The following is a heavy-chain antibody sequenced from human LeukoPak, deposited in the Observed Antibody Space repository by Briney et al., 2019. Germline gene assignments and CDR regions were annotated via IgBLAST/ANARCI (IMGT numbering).Heavy chain of an antibody. CDR2: IYHTGNT. Sequence: SETLSLTRTVSGYSISRGYYWGWIRQPPGKGLEWIGSIYHTGNTYSNPPFKSRVTISVDTSKSQFSLKLNSVTAADTAVYYCSRYNLSGSALDYGGQGSLVPVSS. J-gene: IGHJ4*02. CDR3: SRYNLSGSALDY. V-gene: IGHV4-38-2*02. D-gene: IGHD5-12*01. CDR1: GYSISRGYY.